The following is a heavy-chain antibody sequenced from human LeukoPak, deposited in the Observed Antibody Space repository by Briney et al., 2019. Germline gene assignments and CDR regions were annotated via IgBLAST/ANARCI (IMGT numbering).Heavy chain of an antibody. CDR1: GFSFNTYG. V-gene: IGHV3-33*01. CDR3: AGAYSAGWFNY. CDR2: IWYDGSKK. J-gene: IGHJ4*02. D-gene: IGHD3-16*01. Sequence: GKSLTLSCVASGFSFNTYGMHWIRQAPGKGLEWVAVIWYDGSKKYYADSVNGRFTISRDDSKNTLYLQMSGLRADDTVVYYCAGAYSAGWFNYWGQGTPVTVSS.